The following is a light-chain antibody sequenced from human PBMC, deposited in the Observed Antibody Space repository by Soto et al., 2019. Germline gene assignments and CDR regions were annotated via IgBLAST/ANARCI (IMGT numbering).Light chain of an antibody. Sequence: EIVLTQSPGTLSLSPGERATLSCRASQSVSSSYLAWYQQKPGQAPRLLIYGASSRATGIPDRFSGSGSGTDFTLTISRLEPEDFAVYYCQQYGNSPATFGGGTKVDIK. CDR1: QSVSSSY. V-gene: IGKV3-20*01. CDR2: GAS. J-gene: IGKJ4*01. CDR3: QQYGNSPAT.